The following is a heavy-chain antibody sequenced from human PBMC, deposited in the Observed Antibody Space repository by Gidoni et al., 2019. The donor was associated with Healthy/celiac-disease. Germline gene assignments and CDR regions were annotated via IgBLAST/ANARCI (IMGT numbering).Heavy chain of an antibody. D-gene: IGHD6-19*01. V-gene: IGHV4-59*01. Sequence: QVQLQESGPGLVKPSETLSLTCTVSGVSISSYYWSWIRQPPGKGLEWIGYIYYSGSTNYNPSLKSRVTISVDTSKNQFSLKLSSVTAADTAVYYCARSGWYAGDAFDIWGQGTMVTVSS. CDR1: GVSISSYY. J-gene: IGHJ3*02. CDR2: IYYSGST. CDR3: ARSGWYAGDAFDI.